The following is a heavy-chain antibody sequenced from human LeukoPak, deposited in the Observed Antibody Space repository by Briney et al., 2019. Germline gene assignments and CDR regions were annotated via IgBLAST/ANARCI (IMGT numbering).Heavy chain of an antibody. J-gene: IGHJ4*02. CDR2: IYYSGST. D-gene: IGHD2-21*02. Sequence: SETLSLTCAVSGGSISSADYYWGWIRQSPGRGLEWIVFIYYSGSTYYNPSLKSRVTISVDTSKNQFSLKLRSVTAADTAVYYCASIVVVTAAIDYWGQGTLVTVSS. CDR1: GGSISSADYY. V-gene: IGHV4-30-4*01. CDR3: ASIVVVTAAIDY.